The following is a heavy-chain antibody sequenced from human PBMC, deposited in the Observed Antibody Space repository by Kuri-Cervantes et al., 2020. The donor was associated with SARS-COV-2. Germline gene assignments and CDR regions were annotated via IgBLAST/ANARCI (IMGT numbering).Heavy chain of an antibody. CDR1: GFTFSSYA. V-gene: IGHV3-30*14. D-gene: IGHD4-23*01. CDR3: ASTQISYGGNSGSYWYFDL. CDR2: ISYDGSNK. J-gene: IGHJ2*01. Sequence: GGSLRLSCAASGFTFSSYAMHWVRQAPGEGLEWVAVISYDGSNKYYADSVKGRFTISRDNSKNTLYLQMNSLRAEDTAVYYCASTQISYGGNSGSYWYFDLWGRGTLVTVSS.